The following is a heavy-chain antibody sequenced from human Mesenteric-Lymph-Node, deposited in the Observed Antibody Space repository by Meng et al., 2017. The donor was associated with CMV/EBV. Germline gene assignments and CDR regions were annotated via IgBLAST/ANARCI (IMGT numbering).Heavy chain of an antibody. J-gene: IGHJ4*02. CDR1: GFIFSSYA. D-gene: IGHD5-24*01. V-gene: IGHV3-23*03. CDR3: AKDQEI. Sequence: GGSLRLSCAASGFIFSSYAISWVRQAQGKGLEWVSVIYAGGSSMYYTDSVKGRFTISRDDSKKTLYLQMSSLRVEDTAVYYCAKDQEIWGQGTLVTVSS. CDR2: IYAGGSSM.